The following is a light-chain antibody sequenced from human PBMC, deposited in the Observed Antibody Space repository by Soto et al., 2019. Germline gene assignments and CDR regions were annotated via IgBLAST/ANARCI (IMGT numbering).Light chain of an antibody. Sequence: VVLSQSPGTLSLSSGERAALSCRASQSVSASYIAWYQQKPGQALKLLIFRASSRATGIPDRFSGSGSGTDFTLTITRLEPEDSAVYYCHHYNYSSSTFGQGTKVDIK. J-gene: IGKJ1*01. V-gene: IGKV3-20*01. CDR3: HHYNYSSST. CDR1: QSVSASY. CDR2: RAS.